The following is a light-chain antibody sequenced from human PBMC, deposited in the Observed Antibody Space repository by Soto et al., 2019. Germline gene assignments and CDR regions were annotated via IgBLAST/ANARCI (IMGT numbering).Light chain of an antibody. CDR2: VAS. Sequence: EIVLTQTPATLSVSPGESVTLSCRASQSVSINLAWYQQKPGQAPRLLIFVASTRATGVPARFRGSGSGTEFNLTISSLQSEDFAVYYCQQYNDWPPWTFGQGTKVEIK. V-gene: IGKV3-15*01. J-gene: IGKJ1*01. CDR1: QSVSIN. CDR3: QQYNDWPPWT.